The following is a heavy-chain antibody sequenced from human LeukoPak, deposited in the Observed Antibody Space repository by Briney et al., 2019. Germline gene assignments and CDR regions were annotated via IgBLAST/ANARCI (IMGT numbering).Heavy chain of an antibody. CDR3: VRAAAEPTGGPEDFDC. J-gene: IGHJ4*02. V-gene: IGHV4-39*01. Sequence: SETLSLTCTVSGGSISSGAYFWGWIRQPPGKGLEWIGTMSYGGNAYYNPSHMSRVTMSVDTSKSQLSLNLRSVTAADTAVYYCVRAAAEPTGGPEDFDCWGQGTLVTASS. CDR1: GGSISSGAYF. D-gene: IGHD6-13*01. CDR2: MSYGGNA.